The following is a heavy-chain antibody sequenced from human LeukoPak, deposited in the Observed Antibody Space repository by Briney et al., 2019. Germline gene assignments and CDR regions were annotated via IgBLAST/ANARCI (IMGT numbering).Heavy chain of an antibody. J-gene: IGHJ6*03. CDR3: ARGLGGSYYGDYYYYYYMDV. Sequence: ASETLSLTCAVYGGSFSGYYWSWIRQPPGKGLEWIGEINHSGSTNYNPSLKSRVTISVDTSKNQFSLKLSSVTAADTAVYYCARGLGGSYYGDYYYYYYMDVWGKGTTVTVSS. D-gene: IGHD1-26*01. V-gene: IGHV4-34*01. CDR1: GGSFSGYY. CDR2: INHSGST.